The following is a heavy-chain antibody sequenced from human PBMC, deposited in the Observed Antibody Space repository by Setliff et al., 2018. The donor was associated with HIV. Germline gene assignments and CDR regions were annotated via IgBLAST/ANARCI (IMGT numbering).Heavy chain of an antibody. CDR3: ARDLAY. J-gene: IGHJ4*02. V-gene: IGHV4-34*01. Sequence: PSETLSLTCAVYGGSFSGYYWNWIRQPPGKRLEWIGEINHRGSTNYNPSLKSRVTISRDNAQNSLYLQMSSLKVEDTAVYYCARDLAYWGQGTLVTVSS. CDR1: GGSFSGYY. CDR2: INHRGST.